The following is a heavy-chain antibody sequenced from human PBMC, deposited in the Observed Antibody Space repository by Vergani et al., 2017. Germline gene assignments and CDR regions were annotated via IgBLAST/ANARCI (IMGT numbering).Heavy chain of an antibody. J-gene: IGHJ5*02. CDR3: ARXDYCSGGSCYPNNWFDP. CDR1: GGSISSSSYY. D-gene: IGHD2-15*01. V-gene: IGHV4-39*01. Sequence: QLQLQESGPGLVKPSETLSLTCTVSGGSISSSSYYWGWIRQPPGKGLEWIGSIYYSGSTYYNPSLKSRVTISVETSKNPFSLKLSSVTAADAAVYYCARXDYCSGGSCYPNNWFDPWGQGTLVTVSS. CDR2: IYYSGST.